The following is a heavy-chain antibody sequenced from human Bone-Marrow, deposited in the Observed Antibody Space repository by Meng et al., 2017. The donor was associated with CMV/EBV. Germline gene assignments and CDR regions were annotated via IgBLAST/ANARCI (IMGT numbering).Heavy chain of an antibody. CDR1: GFTSSSYS. Sequence: GESLKISCAASGFTSSSYSMNWVRQAPGKGLEWVSSISFSDSYIYYADSVKGRFTISRDNLRNSVYLQMNSLRDEDSAVYYCARAIGLGYWGQGTMVTVSS. D-gene: IGHD6-19*01. J-gene: IGHJ4*02. CDR2: ISFSDSYI. V-gene: IGHV3-21*01. CDR3: ARAIGLGY.